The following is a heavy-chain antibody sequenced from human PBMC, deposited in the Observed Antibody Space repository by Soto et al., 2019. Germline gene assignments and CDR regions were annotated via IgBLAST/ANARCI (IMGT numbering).Heavy chain of an antibody. V-gene: IGHV3-11*01. CDR2: ISSSGSTI. CDR3: ARGGWYGPSIDY. J-gene: IGHJ4*02. CDR1: GLNFIDYD. D-gene: IGHD6-19*01. Sequence: IRLSCAASGLNFIDYDVSWISKAPGKGLEWVSYISSSGSTIYYADSVKGRFTISRDNAKNSLYLQMNSLRAEDTAVYYCARGGWYGPSIDYWGQGTLVTVSS.